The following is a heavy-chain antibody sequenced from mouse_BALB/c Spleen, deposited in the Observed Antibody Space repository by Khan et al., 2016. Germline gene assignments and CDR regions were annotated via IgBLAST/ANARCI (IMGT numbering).Heavy chain of an antibody. CDR2: IYPGDGDT. J-gene: IGHJ2*01. Sequence: QVQLQQSGAELARPGASVPLSCPSSGYPFTSYWMQWVKQRPGQGLEWIGAIYPGDGDTRYTQKFKGKATLTADKSSSTAYMQLSSLASEDSAVYYCARRFGTTVSFDYWGQGTTLTVSS. CDR1: GYPFTSYW. V-gene: IGHV1-87*01. D-gene: IGHD1-1*01. CDR3: ARRFGTTVSFDY.